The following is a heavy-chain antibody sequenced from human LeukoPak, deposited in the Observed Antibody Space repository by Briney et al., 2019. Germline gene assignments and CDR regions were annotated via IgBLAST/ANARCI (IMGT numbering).Heavy chain of an antibody. D-gene: IGHD5-12*01. CDR1: GYTFTSYG. CDR3: ASDRARDIQPMAKGVDY. V-gene: IGHV1-18*01. CDR2: ISAYNGNT. J-gene: IGHJ4*02. Sequence: ASVKVSCKASGYTFTSYGISWVRQAPGQGLEWMGWISAYNGNTNYAQKLQGRVTMTTDTSTSTAYMELRSLRSDDTAVYYCASDRARDIQPMAKGVDYWGQGTLVTVSS.